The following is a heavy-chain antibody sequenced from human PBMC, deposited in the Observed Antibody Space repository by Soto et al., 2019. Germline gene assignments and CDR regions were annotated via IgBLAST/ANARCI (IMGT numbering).Heavy chain of an antibody. D-gene: IGHD3-9*01. Sequence: AVKVSCKASGGTFSSYAISWVRQAPGQGLEWMGGIIPIFGTANYAQKFQGRVTITADESTSTAYMELNSLRVEDTAMYYCASPPIGILTGYSVLQYWGHGTLVTVSS. J-gene: IGHJ4*01. CDR2: IIPIFGTA. V-gene: IGHV1-69*13. CDR1: GGTFSSYA. CDR3: ASPPIGILTGYSVLQY.